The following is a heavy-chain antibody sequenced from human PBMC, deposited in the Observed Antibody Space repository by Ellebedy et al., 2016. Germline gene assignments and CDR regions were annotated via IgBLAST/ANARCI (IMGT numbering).Heavy chain of an antibody. CDR1: GFTFSTYW. V-gene: IGHV3-7*01. CDR2: IKDDGSVN. J-gene: IGHJ4*02. Sequence: GESLKISCAASGFTFSTYWMSWIRQAPGKGLEWVASIKDDGSVNRYVDSVKGRFTISRDNAKNSLYLQMNGLRVEDTAIYYCATDLHPFTRGWGYWGQGTLVTVSS. CDR3: ATDLHPFTRGWGY. D-gene: IGHD3-10*01.